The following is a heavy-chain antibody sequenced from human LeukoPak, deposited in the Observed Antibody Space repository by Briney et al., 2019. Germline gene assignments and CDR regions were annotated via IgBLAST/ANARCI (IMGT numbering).Heavy chain of an antibody. CDR2: IWYDGSNE. CDR3: AKGGYSYAVNW. D-gene: IGHD5-18*01. CDR1: GFTFSTSD. V-gene: IGHV3-33*06. J-gene: IGHJ4*02. Sequence: GGSLRLSCIASGFTFSTSDMHWVRQAPGKGLEWVAVIWYDGSNEYYADSVKGRFTISRDNSKNTLYLQMNSLRAEDTAVYYCAKGGYSYAVNWWGQGTLVTVSS.